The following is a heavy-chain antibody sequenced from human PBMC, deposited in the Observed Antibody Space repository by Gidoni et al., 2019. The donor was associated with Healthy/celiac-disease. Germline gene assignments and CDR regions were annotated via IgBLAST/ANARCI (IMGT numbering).Heavy chain of an antibody. CDR2: ISGSGGST. Sequence: EVQLLESGGGLVQPGGSLRLSCAASGFTFSSYAMRWVRQAPGKGLEWVSAISGSGGSTYYADSVKGRFTISRDNSKNTLYLQMNSLRAEDTAVYYCAKWLDGSYGSPYYYYGMDVWGQGTTVTVSS. V-gene: IGHV3-23*01. CDR1: GFTFSSYA. J-gene: IGHJ6*02. D-gene: IGHD1-26*01. CDR3: AKWLDGSYGSPYYYYGMDV.